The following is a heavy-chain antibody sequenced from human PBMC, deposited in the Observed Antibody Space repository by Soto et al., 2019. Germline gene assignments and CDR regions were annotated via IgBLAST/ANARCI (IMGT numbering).Heavy chain of an antibody. CDR3: THRLRGTFDY. V-gene: IGHV2-5*08. CDR2: IYWDDDK. CDR1: GVSISPYYWT. J-gene: IGHJ4*02. D-gene: IGHD1-26*01. Sequence: TLSLTCTVSGVSISPYYWTWIRQPPGKALEWLALIYWDDDKYYSPSLKSRLTITKDTSKNQVVLTMTNMDPVDTATYYCTHRLRGTFDYWGQGTLVTVSS.